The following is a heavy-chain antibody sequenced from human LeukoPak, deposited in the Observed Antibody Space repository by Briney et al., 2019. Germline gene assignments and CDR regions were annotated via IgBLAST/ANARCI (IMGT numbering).Heavy chain of an antibody. CDR2: IYYSGST. CDR1: GGSISSYY. D-gene: IGHD6-19*01. Sequence: SETLSLTCTVSGGSISSYYWSWIRQPPGKGLEWIGYIYYSGSTNYNPSLKSRVTISVDTSKNQFSLKLSSVTAADTAVYYCASNYLHGSGYFRDAFDIWGQGTMVTVSS. CDR3: ASNYLHGSGYFRDAFDI. V-gene: IGHV4-59*08. J-gene: IGHJ3*02.